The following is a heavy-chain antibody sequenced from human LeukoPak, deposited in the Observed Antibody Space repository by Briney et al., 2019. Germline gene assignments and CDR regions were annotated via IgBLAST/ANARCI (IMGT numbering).Heavy chain of an antibody. D-gene: IGHD3-22*01. Sequence: TLSLTCTVSGGSISSGGYYWSWIRQHPGKGLEWIGYIYYSGSTYYNPSLKSRVTISVDTSKNQFSLKLSSVTAADTAVYYCARANYDSSGYYQRLTWFDPWGQGTLVTVSS. V-gene: IGHV4-30-4*08. J-gene: IGHJ5*02. CDR3: ARANYDSSGYYQRLTWFDP. CDR1: GGSISSGGYY. CDR2: IYYSGST.